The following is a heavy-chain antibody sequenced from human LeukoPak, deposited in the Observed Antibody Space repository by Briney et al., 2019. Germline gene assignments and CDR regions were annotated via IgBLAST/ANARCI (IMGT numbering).Heavy chain of an antibody. CDR2: IYYSGST. CDR1: GVSISSYY. Sequence: PSETLSLTCTVSGVSISSYYWSWIRQPPGKGLEWVGYIYYSGSTNYNPSLKSRVTISVDTSKNQFSLKLSSVTAADMAVYYCARDVLWFGNNWFDPWGQGTLVTVSS. V-gene: IGHV4-59*01. D-gene: IGHD3-10*01. CDR3: ARDVLWFGNNWFDP. J-gene: IGHJ5*02.